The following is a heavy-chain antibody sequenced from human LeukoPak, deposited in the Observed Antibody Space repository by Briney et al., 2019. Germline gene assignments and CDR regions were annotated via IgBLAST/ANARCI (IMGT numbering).Heavy chain of an antibody. CDR2: ISSSSNSI. CDR3: ASGERHFDY. V-gene: IGHV3-48*01. D-gene: IGHD7-27*01. CDR1: GFTFSDYS. J-gene: IGHJ4*02. Sequence: GGSLRLSCAASGFTFSDYSMNWVRQAPGKGLEWVSYISSSSNSIYYADSVKGRFTISRDNAKNSLYLQMNSLRAEDTAVYYCASGERHFDYWGQGTLVTVSS.